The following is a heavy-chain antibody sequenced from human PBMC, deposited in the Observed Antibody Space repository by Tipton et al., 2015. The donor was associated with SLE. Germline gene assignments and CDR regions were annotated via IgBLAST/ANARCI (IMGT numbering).Heavy chain of an antibody. CDR1: GGSISTYY. CDR2: IAYSGST. J-gene: IGHJ4*02. D-gene: IGHD4-17*01. Sequence: TLSLTCTVAGGSISTYYWSWIRQPPGRGLVWLGYIAYSGSTNYNPSLKSRVTISVDTSKNQFSLKLSSVTAADTAVYYCARDGGTTGYFDFWGQGTLVTVSS. CDR3: ARDGGTTGYFDF. V-gene: IGHV4-59*12.